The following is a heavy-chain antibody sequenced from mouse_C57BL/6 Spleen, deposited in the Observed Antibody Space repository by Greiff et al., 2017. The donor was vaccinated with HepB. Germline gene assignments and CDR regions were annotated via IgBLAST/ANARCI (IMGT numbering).Heavy chain of an antibody. Sequence: QVQLQQSGAELVRPGASVTLSCKASGYTFTDYEMHWVKQTPVHGLEWIGAIDPETGGTAYNQKFKGKAILTADKSSSTAYMELRSLTSEDSAVYYCTRYDGSSWGYFDVWGTGTTVTVSS. V-gene: IGHV1-15*01. D-gene: IGHD1-1*01. CDR2: IDPETGGT. CDR3: TRYDGSSWGYFDV. CDR1: GYTFTDYE. J-gene: IGHJ1*03.